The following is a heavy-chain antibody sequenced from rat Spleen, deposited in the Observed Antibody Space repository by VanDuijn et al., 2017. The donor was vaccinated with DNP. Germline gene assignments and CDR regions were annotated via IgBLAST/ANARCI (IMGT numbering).Heavy chain of an antibody. CDR2: VNSAGST. D-gene: IGHD1-4*01. J-gene: IGHJ4*01. CDR3: ARWPGYNPPYAMDA. Sequence: EVPLQESGPGLVKPSQSLSLTCSVTGYSITSSYRWNWIRKFLGNKLEWMGSVNSAGSTNYNPSRKSRISITRDTSKNQIFLQVNSVTLEDTATYYCARWPGYNPPYAMDAWGQGTSVTVSS. CDR1: GYSITSSYR. V-gene: IGHV3-3*01.